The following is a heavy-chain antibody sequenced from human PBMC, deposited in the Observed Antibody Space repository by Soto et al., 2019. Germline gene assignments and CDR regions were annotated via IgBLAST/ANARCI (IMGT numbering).Heavy chain of an antibody. V-gene: IGHV3-33*01. Sequence: GSLRLSCAASGFTFSSYGMHWVRQAPGKGLEWVAVIWYDGSNKYYADSVKGRFTISRDNSKNTLYLQMNSLRAEDTAVYYCAREWCVGFGECFDAFDIWGQGTMVTVSS. CDR2: IWYDGSNK. D-gene: IGHD3-10*01. CDR1: GFTFSSYG. CDR3: AREWCVGFGECFDAFDI. J-gene: IGHJ3*02.